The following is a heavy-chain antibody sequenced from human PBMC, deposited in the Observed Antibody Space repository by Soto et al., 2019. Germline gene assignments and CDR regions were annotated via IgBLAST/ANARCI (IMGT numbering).Heavy chain of an antibody. CDR3: ARVPHDYGDSSDYYFDY. CDR2: IYYSGST. V-gene: IGHV4-30-4*02. J-gene: IGHJ4*02. Sequence: SETLSLTCTVSGGSISSGDYYWSWIRQPQGKGLEWIGYIYYSGSTYYNPSRKSRVTISVDTSKNQFSLKLSSVTAADTAVYYWARVPHDYGDSSDYYFDYWGKGTQGIISS. CDR1: GGSISSGDYY. D-gene: IGHD4-17*01.